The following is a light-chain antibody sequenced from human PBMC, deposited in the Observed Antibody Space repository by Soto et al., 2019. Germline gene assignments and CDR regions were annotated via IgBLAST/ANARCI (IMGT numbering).Light chain of an antibody. CDR1: QSVSSNY. J-gene: IGKJ1*01. CDR2: GSS. CDR3: QQYNNWPRT. Sequence: EIVLTQSPGTLSLSPGERATLSCRASQSVSSNYLAWYQQKAGQAPRLLIYGSSSRATGIPDRFSGSGSGTDFTLAISRLEPEDFAVYYCQQYNNWPRTFGQGTKVEIK. V-gene: IGKV3-20*01.